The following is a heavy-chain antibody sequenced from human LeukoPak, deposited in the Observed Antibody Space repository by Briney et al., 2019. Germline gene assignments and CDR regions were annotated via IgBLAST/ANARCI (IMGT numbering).Heavy chain of an antibody. D-gene: IGHD3-3*01. V-gene: IGHV1-46*01. CDR3: AKDGGKGHYYMDV. CDR2: MNPSGGST. J-gene: IGHJ6*03. CDR1: GYTFTTYY. Sequence: ASVKVSCKASGYTFTTYYMHWVRQAPGQGLEWMGIMNPSGGSTSHAQKFQGRVTMTRDTSTSTVYMELSSLRSEDTAVYYCAKDGGKGHYYMDVWGKGTTVSVSS.